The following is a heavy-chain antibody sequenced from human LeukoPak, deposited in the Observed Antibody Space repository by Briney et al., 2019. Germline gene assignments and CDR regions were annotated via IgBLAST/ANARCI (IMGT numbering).Heavy chain of an antibody. CDR3: ARDWYHAFDF. CDR2: IKSKTDGGTT. J-gene: IGHJ3*01. Sequence: GGSLRLSCAASGFTFSNAWMNWVRQAPGKGLEWVGRIKSKTDGGTTDYAAPVKGRFTISRDDSKNTLYLQMNSLRTEDTALYYCARDWYHAFDFWGQGTMVTVSS. V-gene: IGHV3-15*07. CDR1: GFTFSNAW. D-gene: IGHD3-9*01.